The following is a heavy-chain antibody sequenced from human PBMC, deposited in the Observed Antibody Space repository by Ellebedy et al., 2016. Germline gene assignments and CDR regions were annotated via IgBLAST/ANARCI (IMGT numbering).Heavy chain of an antibody. D-gene: IGHD6-6*01. J-gene: IGHJ4*02. CDR2: ISGSGGST. Sequence: GGSLRLXXAASGFTFSSYAMSWVRQAPGKGLEWVSAISGSGGSTYYADSVKGRFTISRDNSKNTLYLQMNSLRAEDTAVYYCARGRSSSLSYFDYWGQGTLVTVSS. CDR1: GFTFSSYA. CDR3: ARGRSSSLSYFDY. V-gene: IGHV3-23*01.